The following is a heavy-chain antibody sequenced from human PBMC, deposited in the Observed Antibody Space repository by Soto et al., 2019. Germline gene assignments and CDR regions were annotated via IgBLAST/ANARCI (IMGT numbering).Heavy chain of an antibody. J-gene: IGHJ4*02. Sequence: QVQLQESGPGLVKPSQTLSLTCTVSGGSISSGDYYWSWIRQPPGKGLECIGYIYYSGSTYYNPSLKRRVTISVDTSKNQFSLKLSSVTAADTAVYYCASTFFGLPGYFDYWGQGTLVTVSS. CDR2: IYYSGST. CDR3: ASTFFGLPGYFDY. D-gene: IGHD3-10*02. CDR1: GGSISSGDYY. V-gene: IGHV4-30-4*01.